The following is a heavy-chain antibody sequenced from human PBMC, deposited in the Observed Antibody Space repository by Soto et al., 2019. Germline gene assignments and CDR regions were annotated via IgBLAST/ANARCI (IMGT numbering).Heavy chain of an antibody. CDR1: GGSFSGYY. V-gene: IGHV4-34*01. CDR2: INHSGST. Sequence: PSETLSLTCAVYGGSFSGYYWSWIRQPPGKGLEWIGEINHSGSTNYNPSLKSRVTISVDTSKNQFSLKLSSVTAADTAVYYCARLEGSGSSAPRYYYYGMDVRGQGTTLTVSS. J-gene: IGHJ6*02. CDR3: ARLEGSGSSAPRYYYYGMDV. D-gene: IGHD3-10*01.